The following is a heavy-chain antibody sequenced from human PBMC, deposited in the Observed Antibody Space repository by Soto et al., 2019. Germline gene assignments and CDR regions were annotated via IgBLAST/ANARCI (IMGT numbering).Heavy chain of an antibody. CDR3: VKGNQLLRYYFEF. V-gene: IGHV3-64D*06. CDR2: ITSDGDST. Sequence: GGSLRLSCSVSGFTFSKYAMHWVRQAPGKGLEYVSGITSDGDSTWHADSVKDRFTISRDNSKNTLFLQMSSLRVEDTAIYFCVKGNQLLRYYFEFWGPGTLVTVSS. CDR1: GFTFSKYA. D-gene: IGHD2-15*01. J-gene: IGHJ4*01.